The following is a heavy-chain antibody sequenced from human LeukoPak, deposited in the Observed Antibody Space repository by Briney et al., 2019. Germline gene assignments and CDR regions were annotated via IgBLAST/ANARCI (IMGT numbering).Heavy chain of an antibody. D-gene: IGHD1-26*01. CDR3: ARVVGSTMRAPFDF. CDR2: ISYDGGSK. Sequence: PGGSLRLSCAAPGFTFSSHSMHWVRQAPGKGLEWVALISYDGGSKYYADSVEGRFTISRDNSKNTLYLQVDSLRAEDTAVYYCARVVGSTMRAPFDFWGQGMLVTVSS. J-gene: IGHJ4*02. CDR1: GFTFSSHS. V-gene: IGHV3-30-3*01.